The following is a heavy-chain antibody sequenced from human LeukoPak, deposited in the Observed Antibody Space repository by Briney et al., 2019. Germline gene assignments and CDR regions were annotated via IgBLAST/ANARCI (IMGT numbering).Heavy chain of an antibody. V-gene: IGHV4-34*01. CDR1: GASFSDYY. Sequence: SETLSLTCAVYGASFSDYYWSWIRQPQGKGLEWIGEVNHSGSTTYNPSLKSRVTISVDTSKNQFSLKVSSVTAADTAVYYCARTRVVPAAYYYYYMDVWGKGTTVTVSS. D-gene: IGHD2-2*01. J-gene: IGHJ6*03. CDR3: ARTRVVPAAYYYYYMDV. CDR2: VNHSGST.